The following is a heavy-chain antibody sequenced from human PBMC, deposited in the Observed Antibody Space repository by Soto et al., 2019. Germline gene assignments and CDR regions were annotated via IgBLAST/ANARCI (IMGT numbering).Heavy chain of an antibody. CDR3: ARDQIRAYDSSPQNWFDP. Sequence: GASVKVSCKASGYTFTSYYMHWVRQAPGQGLEWMGIINPSGGSTSYAQKFQGRVTMTRGTSTSTVYMELSSLRSEDTAVYYCARDQIRAYDSSPQNWFDPWGQGTLVTVSS. J-gene: IGHJ5*02. CDR2: INPSGGST. CDR1: GYTFTSYY. D-gene: IGHD3-22*01. V-gene: IGHV1-46*01.